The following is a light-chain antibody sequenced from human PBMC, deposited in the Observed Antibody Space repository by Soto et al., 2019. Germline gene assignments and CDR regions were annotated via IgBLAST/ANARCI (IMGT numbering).Light chain of an antibody. J-gene: IGKJ1*01. CDR3: QRYDSLRT. CDR2: DAS. CDR1: QSIKTH. V-gene: IGKV3-11*01. Sequence: IVLTQSPATLSLSPWERATLSCRASQSIKTHLAWYQQKPGQAPRLLIYDASQRATGIPARFSGSGSGTDFTLTITRLEPEDFAMYYCQRYDSLRTFGQGTKVDIK.